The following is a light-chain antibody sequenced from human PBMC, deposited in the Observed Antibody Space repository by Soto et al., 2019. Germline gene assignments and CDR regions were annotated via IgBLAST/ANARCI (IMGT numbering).Light chain of an antibody. Sequence: QSVRTQPRSVSGSPGQSVTISCTGTGSDVGGYNYVSWYQQHPGKAPKLMIYDVSKRPSGVPDRFSGSKSGNTASLTISGLQAEDEADYYCCSYAGSHTLYVFGTGTKVTVL. V-gene: IGLV2-11*01. CDR3: CSYAGSHTLYV. CDR1: GSDVGGYNY. CDR2: DVS. J-gene: IGLJ1*01.